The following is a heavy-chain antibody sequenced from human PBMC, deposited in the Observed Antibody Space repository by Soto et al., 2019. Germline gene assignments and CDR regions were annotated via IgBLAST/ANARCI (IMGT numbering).Heavy chain of an antibody. CDR2: VFHTGGT. V-gene: IGHV4-4*02. CDR3: ARVFSSGSGWMYYFDF. Sequence: QVQLQESGPGLVKPSETLSLTCTVSSDSIAGENWWSWVRQPPGLGLEWIGEVFHTGGTNYNPSLKRRVTMEVDKSKNHFPLILISATAADTAVYYCARVFSSGSGWMYYFDFWGQGTLVSVSS. CDR1: SDSIAGENW. J-gene: IGHJ4*02. D-gene: IGHD6-19*01.